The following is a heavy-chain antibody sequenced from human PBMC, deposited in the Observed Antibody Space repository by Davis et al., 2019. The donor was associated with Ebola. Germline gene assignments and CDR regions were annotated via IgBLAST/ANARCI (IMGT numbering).Heavy chain of an antibody. CDR2: ISYDGSNK. CDR3: AKDFSSGYRDY. Sequence: GGSLRLSCAASGFTFSSYAMSWVRQAPGKGLEWVAVISYDGSNKYYADSVKGRFTISRDNSKNTLYLQMNSLRAEDTAVYYCAKDFSSGYRDYWGQGTLVTVSS. CDR1: GFTFSSYA. V-gene: IGHV3-30*18. D-gene: IGHD3-22*01. J-gene: IGHJ4*02.